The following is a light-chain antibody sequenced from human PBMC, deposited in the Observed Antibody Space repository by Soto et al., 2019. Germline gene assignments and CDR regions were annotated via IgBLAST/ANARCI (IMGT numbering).Light chain of an antibody. CDR3: SSYTSSSTLRV. V-gene: IGLV2-14*01. CDR2: DVS. Sequence: LTQPASVSGSPGQSITISCTGTSSDVGGYDYVSWYQQHPGKAPKLMIYDVSNRPSGISNRFSASKSGNTASLTISGLQAEDEADYYCSSYTSSSTLRVFGTGTKV. CDR1: SSDVGGYDY. J-gene: IGLJ1*01.